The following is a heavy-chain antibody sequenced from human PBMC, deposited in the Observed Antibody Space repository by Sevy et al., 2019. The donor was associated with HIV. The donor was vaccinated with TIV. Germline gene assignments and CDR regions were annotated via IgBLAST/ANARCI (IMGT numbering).Heavy chain of an antibody. CDR1: GFTFSSYW. Sequence: GGSLRLSCAASGFTFSSYWMSWVRQAPGKGLEWVANIKQDGSEKYYVDSVKGRFTISRDNAKNSLYLQMNSLRAEDTAVYYCVGTYYDFWSGYTDDAFDIWGQGTMVTVSS. D-gene: IGHD3-3*01. CDR2: IKQDGSEK. CDR3: VGTYYDFWSGYTDDAFDI. V-gene: IGHV3-7*03. J-gene: IGHJ3*02.